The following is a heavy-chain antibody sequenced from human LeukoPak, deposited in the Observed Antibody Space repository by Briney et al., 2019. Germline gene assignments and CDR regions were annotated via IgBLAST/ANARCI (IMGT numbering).Heavy chain of an antibody. V-gene: IGHV1-69*06. D-gene: IGHD6-19*01. CDR1: GGTFSSYA. Sequence: SVKVSCKASGGTFSSYAISWVRQAPGQGLEWMGRIIPIFGTANYAQKFQGRVTITADKSTSTAYMKLSSLRSEDTAVYYCARAIAVAGSDYYYYYMDVWAKGTTVTVSS. J-gene: IGHJ6*03. CDR3: ARAIAVAGSDYYYYYMDV. CDR2: IIPIFGTA.